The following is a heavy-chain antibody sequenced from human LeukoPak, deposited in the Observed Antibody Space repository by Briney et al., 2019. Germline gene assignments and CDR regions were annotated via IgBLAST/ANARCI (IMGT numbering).Heavy chain of an antibody. CDR2: IYYSGTT. V-gene: IGHV4-39*07. J-gene: IGHJ4*02. D-gene: IGHD1-1*01. CDR3: TREQAGTIVDD. Sequence: PSETLSLTCIVSGGSISSGSFYWGWIRQPPGKGLEWIGSIYYSGTTFYNPSLKSRVTISVDTSKNQFSLSLTSVTAADTATYYCTREQAGTIVDDWGQGTLVTVSS. CDR1: GGSISSGSFY.